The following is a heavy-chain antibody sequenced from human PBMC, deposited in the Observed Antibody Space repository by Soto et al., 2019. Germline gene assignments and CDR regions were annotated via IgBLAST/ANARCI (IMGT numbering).Heavy chain of an antibody. Sequence: QVQLVESGGGVVQPGRSLRLSCAASGFTFSSYAMHWVRQAPGKGLEWVAVISYDGSNKYYADSVKGRFTISRDNSKNXLYLQMNSLRAEDTAVYYCARDPWGTSDALHWYFDLWGRGTLVTVSS. J-gene: IGHJ2*01. V-gene: IGHV3-30-3*01. D-gene: IGHD3-16*01. CDR1: GFTFSSYA. CDR2: ISYDGSNK. CDR3: ARDPWGTSDALHWYFDL.